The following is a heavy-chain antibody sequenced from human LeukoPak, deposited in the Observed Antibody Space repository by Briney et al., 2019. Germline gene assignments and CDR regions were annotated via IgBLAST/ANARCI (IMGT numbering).Heavy chain of an antibody. CDR3: ARGGLDTAMVMYYYYYYMDV. CDR1: GYTFTGYY. V-gene: IGHV1-2*02. J-gene: IGHJ6*03. Sequence: ASVKVSCKASGYTFTGYYMHWLRQAPGQGLEWMGWINPNSGGTNYAQKFQGRVTMTRDTSISTAYMELSRLRSDDTAVYYCARGGLDTAMVMYYYYYYMDVWGKGTTVTVSS. D-gene: IGHD5-18*01. CDR2: INPNSGGT.